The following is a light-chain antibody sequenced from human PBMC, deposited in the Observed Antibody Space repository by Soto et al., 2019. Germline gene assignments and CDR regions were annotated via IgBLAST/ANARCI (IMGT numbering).Light chain of an antibody. CDR2: GAS. CDR3: QQRSVWPWT. J-gene: IGKJ1*01. Sequence: EIVLTQSPGTLSLSPGERATLSCRASQSVASRNLAWYQQKSGQAPRLLIYGASSRAIHTPDRFSGSGSGTDFTLTISSLEPEDFAVFYCQQRSVWPWTFGQGTKVDIK. V-gene: IGKV3D-20*02. CDR1: QSVASRN.